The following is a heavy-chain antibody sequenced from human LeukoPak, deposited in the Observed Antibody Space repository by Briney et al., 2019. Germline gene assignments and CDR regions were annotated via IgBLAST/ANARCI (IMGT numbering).Heavy chain of an antibody. CDR2: INHIRRT. J-gene: IGHJ3*01. V-gene: IGHV4-34*01. CDR3: ARAAPFFFEAFDL. D-gene: IGHD3-3*01. Sequence: QPLGKGLKWIGEINHIRRTNYIPCLKCRVTISLVTSRNKFSLNLSSVSAADTAVYYCARAAPFFFEAFDL.